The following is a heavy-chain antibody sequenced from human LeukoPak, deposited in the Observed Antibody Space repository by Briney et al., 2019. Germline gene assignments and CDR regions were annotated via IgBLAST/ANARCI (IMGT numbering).Heavy chain of an antibody. Sequence: SVKVSCKASGYTFTNYGISWVRQAPGQGLEWMGGIIPIFGTANYAQKFKGRVTITADESTSTAYMELSSLRSEDTAVYYCARDRDYGSGSQAPNTEFDYWGQGTLVTVSS. V-gene: IGHV1-69*13. D-gene: IGHD3-10*01. CDR2: IIPIFGTA. J-gene: IGHJ4*02. CDR3: ARDRDYGSGSQAPNTEFDY. CDR1: GYTFTNYG.